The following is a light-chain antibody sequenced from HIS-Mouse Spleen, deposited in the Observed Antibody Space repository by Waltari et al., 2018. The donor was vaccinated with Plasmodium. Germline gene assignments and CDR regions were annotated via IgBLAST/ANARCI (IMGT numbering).Light chain of an antibody. CDR1: SSDVGRYNL. CDR3: CSYAGSSTFV. Sequence: QSALTQPASVSGSPGQSITISCTGTSSDVGRYNLVSWYRQHPGKAPKLMIYEGSKRPSGVSNRFSGSKSGNTASLTISGLQAEDEADYYCCSYAGSSTFVFGGGTKLTVL. V-gene: IGLV2-23*03. CDR2: EGS. J-gene: IGLJ3*02.